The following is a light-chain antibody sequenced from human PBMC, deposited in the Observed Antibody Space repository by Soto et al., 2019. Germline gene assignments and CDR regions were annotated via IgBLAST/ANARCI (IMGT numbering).Light chain of an antibody. CDR3: QQSYSTPRT. V-gene: IGKV1-39*01. CDR1: QSISSY. Sequence: DIQMTQSPSSLSASVGDRFIITCRASQSISSYLNWCQQKPGKARKLMIYAASSLQSGVQSRFSGSGSGTDFTLTIRSLQPEDFTTYFCQQSYSTPRTFGQGTKVDIK. CDR2: AAS. J-gene: IGKJ1*01.